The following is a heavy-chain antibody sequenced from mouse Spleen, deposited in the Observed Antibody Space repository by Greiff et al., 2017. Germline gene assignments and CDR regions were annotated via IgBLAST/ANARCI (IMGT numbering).Heavy chain of an antibody. V-gene: IGHV5-6-4*01. CDR2: ISSGGSYT. CDR3: AREGGGMDY. Sequence: EVKLVESGGGLVKPGGSLKLSCAASGFAFSSYDMSWVRQTPEKRLEWVATISSGGSYTYYPDSVKGRFTISRDNAKNTLYLQMSSLKSEDTAMYYCAREGGGMDYWGQGTSVTVSS. J-gene: IGHJ4*01. CDR1: GFAFSSYD.